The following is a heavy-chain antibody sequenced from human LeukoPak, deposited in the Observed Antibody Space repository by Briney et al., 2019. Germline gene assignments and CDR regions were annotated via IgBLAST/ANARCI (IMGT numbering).Heavy chain of an antibody. CDR3: AKATQQLVRREPFDY. J-gene: IGHJ4*02. CDR2: IKSKTDGGTT. CDR1: GFTFSNAW. D-gene: IGHD6-13*01. V-gene: IGHV3-15*01. Sequence: GGSLRLSCAASGFTFSNAWMSWVRQAPGKGLEWVGRIKSKTDGGTTDYAAPVKGGFTISRDDSKNTLYLQMNSLKTEDTAVYYCAKATQQLVRREPFDYWGQGTLVTVSS.